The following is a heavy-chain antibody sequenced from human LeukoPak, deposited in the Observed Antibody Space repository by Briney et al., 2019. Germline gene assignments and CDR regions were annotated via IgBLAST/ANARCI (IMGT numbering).Heavy chain of an antibody. CDR2: ISAYNGNT. CDR1: GYTFTSYA. Sequence: ASVKVSCKASGYTFTSYAMNWVRQAPGQGLEWMGWISAYNGNTNYAQKLQGRVTMTTDTSTSTAYMELRSLRSDDTAVYYCAREYYYDSSGYYPRYYFDYWGQGTLVTVSS. CDR3: AREYYYDSSGYYPRYYFDY. D-gene: IGHD3-22*01. J-gene: IGHJ4*02. V-gene: IGHV1-18*01.